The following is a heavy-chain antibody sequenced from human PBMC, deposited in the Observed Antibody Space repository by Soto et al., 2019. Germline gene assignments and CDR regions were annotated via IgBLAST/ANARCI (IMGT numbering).Heavy chain of an antibody. V-gene: IGHV3-33*01. D-gene: IGHD1-1*01. CDR3: ARDWNSNNWKGGWFDP. J-gene: IGHJ5*02. CDR2: IWHDGSRK. CDR1: GFTFSTYG. Sequence: QVQLVESGGGVVQPGRSLRLSCAASGFTFSTYGIHWVRQAPGKGLEWVAMIWHDGSRKFYADSVRGRFTISRDNPKNAMYLQMDSLRVEETAVYYCARDWNSNNWKGGWFDPWGQGTLVTVSS.